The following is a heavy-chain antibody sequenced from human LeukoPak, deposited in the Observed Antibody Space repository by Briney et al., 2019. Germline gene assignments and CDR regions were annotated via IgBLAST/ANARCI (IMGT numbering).Heavy chain of an antibody. J-gene: IGHJ2*01. CDR2: IFGSGGSA. D-gene: IGHD5-18*01. V-gene: IGHV3-23*01. Sequence: GGSLRLSCTASGFTFSSYAMYWVRQAPGKGLEWVSGIFGSGGSAHYADSVKGRFTISRDNSKNTLYLQMNSLRAEDTAVYYCAKAAGQRKYWYFDLWGRGTLVTVSS. CDR3: AKAAGQRKYWYFDL. CDR1: GFTFSSYA.